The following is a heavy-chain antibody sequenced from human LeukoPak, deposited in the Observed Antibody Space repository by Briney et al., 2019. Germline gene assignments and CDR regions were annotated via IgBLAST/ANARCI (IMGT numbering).Heavy chain of an antibody. J-gene: IGHJ4*02. CDR3: ARLPGYSYGSDY. D-gene: IGHD5-18*01. Sequence: GASVKVSCKASGYTFTGYYMHWVRQAPGQGLEWMGWINPNSGGTNYSQKFQGRVTMTRDTSISTAYMELSRLRSDDTAVYYCARLPGYSYGSDYWGQGTLVTVSS. V-gene: IGHV1-2*02. CDR1: GYTFTGYY. CDR2: INPNSGGT.